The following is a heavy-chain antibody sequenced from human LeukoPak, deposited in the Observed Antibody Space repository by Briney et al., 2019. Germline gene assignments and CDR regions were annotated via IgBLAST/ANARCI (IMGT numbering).Heavy chain of an antibody. D-gene: IGHD5-12*01. V-gene: IGHV3-23*01. CDR3: ARASGYDVFDY. CDR2: ISGSGGST. Sequence: SGGSLRLSCAASGFTFSSYAMSWVRQAPGKGLEWVSAISGSGGSTYYADSVKGRFTISGDNSKNTLYLQMNSLRAEDTAVYYCARASGYDVFDYWGQGTLVTVSS. J-gene: IGHJ4*02. CDR1: GFTFSSYA.